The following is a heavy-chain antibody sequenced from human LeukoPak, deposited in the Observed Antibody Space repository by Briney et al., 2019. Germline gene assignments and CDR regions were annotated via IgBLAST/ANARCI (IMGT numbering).Heavy chain of an antibody. J-gene: IGHJ4*02. V-gene: IGHV3-30*02. D-gene: IGHD3/OR15-3a*01. CDR1: GFPYIREL. CDR3: AKFGLTFDN. Sequence: PGGSLRHAFGAPGFPYIRELMHSVPQTPAKGVEWVAFVRYDGSNKYYADSVKGRFSISRDNSKNTLYLQMNSLRAEDTAVYYCAKFGLTFDNWGQGTLVTVSS. CDR2: VRYDGSNK.